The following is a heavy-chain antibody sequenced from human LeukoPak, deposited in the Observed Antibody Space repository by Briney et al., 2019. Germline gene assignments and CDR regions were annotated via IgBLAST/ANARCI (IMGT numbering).Heavy chain of an antibody. CDR3: ARESTIPAAGWQIHN. CDR2: IRYDDASQK. J-gene: IGHJ1*01. D-gene: IGHD6-13*01. CDR1: GFTFSRSD. Sequence: GGSLRLSCAASGFTFSRSDMHWVRQAPGKGLECVALIRYDDASQKDYADAVKGRFIISRDNAKNTLYLQMNSLRAEDTAVYYCARESTIPAAGWQIHNWGQGTLVTVSS. V-gene: IGHV3-33*01.